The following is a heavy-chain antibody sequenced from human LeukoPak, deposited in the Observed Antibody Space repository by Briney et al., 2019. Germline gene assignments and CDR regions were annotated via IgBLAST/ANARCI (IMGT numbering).Heavy chain of an antibody. CDR1: GDSISSGGYF. CDR2: MYTDGGL. Sequence: PSETLSLTCTVSGDSISSGGYFWTWIRQPAGEGLEWLGRMYTDGGLSYNPSLKSRVAISMDTSKNQFSLKLTSVSAADTAVYYCARGPQWRGDYYYMDVWGRGTTVTVSS. D-gene: IGHD6-19*01. V-gene: IGHV4-61*02. CDR3: ARGPQWRGDYYYMDV. J-gene: IGHJ6*03.